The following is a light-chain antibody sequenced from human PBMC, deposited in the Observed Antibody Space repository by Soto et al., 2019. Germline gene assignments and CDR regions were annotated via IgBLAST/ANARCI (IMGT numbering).Light chain of an antibody. CDR2: DVS. CDR3: QQYGRSPT. CDR1: QSVSSNY. Sequence: EIVLTQSPGTLSLSPGERATLSCRSSQSVSSNYLAWYQQKPDQAPRLVICDVSGRATGIPDRFSGSGSGTDFTLTISRLEPEDFAVYYCQQYGRSPTFGQGTKVEIK. V-gene: IGKV3-20*01. J-gene: IGKJ1*01.